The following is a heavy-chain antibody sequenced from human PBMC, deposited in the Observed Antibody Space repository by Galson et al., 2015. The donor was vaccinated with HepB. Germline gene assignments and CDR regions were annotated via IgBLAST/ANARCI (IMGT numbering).Heavy chain of an antibody. CDR3: ARVKEVYGGNSEGWGFDY. V-gene: IGHV5-51*03. CDR2: IYPGDSDT. Sequence: QSGAEVKKPGESLKISCKGSGYSFTSYWIGWVRQMPGKGLEWMGIIYPGDSDTRYSPSFQGQVTISADKSISTAYLQCSSLKASDTAMYYCARVKEVYGGNSEGWGFDYWGQGTLVTVSS. D-gene: IGHD4-23*01. CDR1: GYSFTSYW. J-gene: IGHJ4*02.